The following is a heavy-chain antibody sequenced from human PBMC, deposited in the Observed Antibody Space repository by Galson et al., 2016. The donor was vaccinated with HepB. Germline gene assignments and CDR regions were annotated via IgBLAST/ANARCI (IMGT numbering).Heavy chain of an antibody. CDR3: ARVAVASRPNWFDP. D-gene: IGHD6-6*01. V-gene: IGHV1-46*01. CDR1: AYTFTSY. Sequence: SVKVSCKASAYTFTSYLHWVRQAPGQGLEWMGTINPSDSGASYAQRFRGRAAMTRDTSTSTVYLELSSLTSEDTAVYYCARVAVASRPNWFDPWGQGTLVTVSS. CDR2: INPSDSGA. J-gene: IGHJ5*02.